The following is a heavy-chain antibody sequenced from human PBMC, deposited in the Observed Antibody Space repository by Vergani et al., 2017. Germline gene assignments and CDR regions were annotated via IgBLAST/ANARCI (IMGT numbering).Heavy chain of an antibody. D-gene: IGHD2-8*01. CDR1: GFTFSNYG. CDR2: ILYDGTQK. CDR3: ATERCGTRGCEMGYFKE. Sequence: QVHLVESGGGVVQPGRSLRLSCVVSGFTFSNYGMHWVRQAPGKGLEWVAVILYDGTQKYYADSVKGRFTISRDNSKSTLYLQMNSLRTEDTAVYYCATERCGTRGCEMGYFKEWGQGTLVTVSS. J-gene: IGHJ1*01. V-gene: IGHV3-30*03.